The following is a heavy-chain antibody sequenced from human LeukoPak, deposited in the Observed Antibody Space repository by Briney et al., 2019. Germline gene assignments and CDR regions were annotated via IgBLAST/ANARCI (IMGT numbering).Heavy chain of an antibody. CDR3: AKMERYCSSTSCYTRGWFDP. CDR2: ISGSGGST. Sequence: GGSLRLSCPASGFTFSSYAMSWVRQAPGKGLEWVSAISGSGGSTYYADSVKGRFTISRDNSKNTLYLQMNSLRAEDTAVYYCAKMERYCSSTSCYTRGWFDPWGQGTLVTVSS. CDR1: GFTFSSYA. V-gene: IGHV3-23*01. J-gene: IGHJ5*02. D-gene: IGHD2-2*02.